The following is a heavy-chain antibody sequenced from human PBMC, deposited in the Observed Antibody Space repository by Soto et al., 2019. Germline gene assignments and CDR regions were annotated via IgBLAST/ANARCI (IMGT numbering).Heavy chain of an antibody. Sequence: APIKVSFKASGYTLTSYGISWVRQAPGQGLEGMGWISAYNGNTNYAQKLQGRVTMTTDTSTSTAYMELRSLRSDDTAVYYCARISLGVLTDDYGDQDAFDIWGQGTMVIVSS. CDR1: GYTLTSYG. J-gene: IGHJ3*02. V-gene: IGHV1-18*01. CDR3: ARISLGVLTDDYGDQDAFDI. CDR2: ISAYNGNT. D-gene: IGHD4-17*01.